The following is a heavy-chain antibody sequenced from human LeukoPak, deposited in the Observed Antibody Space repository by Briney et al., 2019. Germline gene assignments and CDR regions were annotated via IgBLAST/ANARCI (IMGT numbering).Heavy chain of an antibody. CDR2: ISSSSSYI. J-gene: IGHJ4*02. D-gene: IGHD6-13*01. CDR1: AFTFSSYS. V-gene: IGHV3-21*01. Sequence: GGSLRLSCAASAFTFSSYSMNWVRQAPGKGLEWVSSISSSSSYIHYADSVKGRFTISRDNAKNSLYLQMNSLRAEDTAVYYCARTAQGIAAGIDYWGQGTLVTVSS. CDR3: ARTAQGIAAGIDY.